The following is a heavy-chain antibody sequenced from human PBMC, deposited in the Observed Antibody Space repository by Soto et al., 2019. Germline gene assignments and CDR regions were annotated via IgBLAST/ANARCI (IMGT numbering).Heavy chain of an antibody. CDR1: GASISDNY. D-gene: IGHD2-8*01. CDR2: IFYSGST. CDR3: ARIDPPLMLAWFDP. V-gene: IGHV4-59*01. J-gene: IGHJ5*02. Sequence: QVQLQESGPGLVKPSETLSLTCTLSGASISDNYWSWIRQPPGKGLEWIGYIFYSGSTNYNPSLESRVTISIDTPKNHFSLRLNSVTAADTAVYYCARIDPPLMLAWFDPWGQGTLVTVSS.